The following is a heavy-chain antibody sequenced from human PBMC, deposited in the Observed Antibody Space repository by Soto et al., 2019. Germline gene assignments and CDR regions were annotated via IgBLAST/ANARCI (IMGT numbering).Heavy chain of an antibody. Sequence: EVQLVESGGGLIQPGGSLKLSCAASGFTVDNHYMSWVRQAPGKGLEWVSLIYSTGTTKYADSVKGRFTVSRDNAKNTLYLQMNSLGAEDTAVYYCAKDGRGSGSHYNSFGYWGQGTLVTVSS. CDR1: GFTVDNHY. CDR2: IYSTGTT. CDR3: AKDGRGSGSHYNSFGY. J-gene: IGHJ4*02. V-gene: IGHV3-53*01. D-gene: IGHD3-10*01.